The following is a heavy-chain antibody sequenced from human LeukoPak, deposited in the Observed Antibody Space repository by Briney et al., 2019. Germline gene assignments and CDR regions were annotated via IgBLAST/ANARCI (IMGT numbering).Heavy chain of an antibody. CDR3: ARVHFYDISGYSLINP. CDR2: INPNSGGT. V-gene: IGHV1-2*02. Sequence: GSSVKVSCKASGYTFTGYYMHWVRQAPGQGLEWMGWINPNSGGTNYAKKFQGRVTITRDTSISTAYIELSRLKSDDTAVYYCARVHFYDISGYSLINPWGQGTLVT. J-gene: IGHJ4*02. CDR1: GYTFTGYY. D-gene: IGHD3-22*01.